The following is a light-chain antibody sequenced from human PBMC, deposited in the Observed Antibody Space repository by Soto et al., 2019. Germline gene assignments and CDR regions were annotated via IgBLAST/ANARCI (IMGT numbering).Light chain of an antibody. Sequence: ELVMTQSPATLSVSPGARATLSCRASQNVLSNLAWYQQKPGQAPRLPIYGASTRATGLPARFSGSESGTQLTITISSLQSEDGQVYDGQQYNNWPITFGQGTRLEI. J-gene: IGKJ5*01. CDR2: GAS. CDR1: QNVLSN. V-gene: IGKV3-15*01. CDR3: QQYNNWPIT.